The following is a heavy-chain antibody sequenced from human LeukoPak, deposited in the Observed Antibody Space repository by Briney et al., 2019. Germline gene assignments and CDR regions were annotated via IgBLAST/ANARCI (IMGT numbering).Heavy chain of an antibody. CDR1: DSSISSDSY. D-gene: IGHD2-2*01. V-gene: IGHV4-38-2*01. CDR3: ARSTAVPRSFDV. CDR2: FYHSGMT. Sequence: SETLSLTCPLSDSSISSDSYWGWIRQAPGKGLEWIGSFYHSGMTFYNPSLSTRVTVSLDTSKKHSSLNLSSVTAADTAVYYCARSTAVPRSFDVWGQGTLVTVSS. J-gene: IGHJ3*01.